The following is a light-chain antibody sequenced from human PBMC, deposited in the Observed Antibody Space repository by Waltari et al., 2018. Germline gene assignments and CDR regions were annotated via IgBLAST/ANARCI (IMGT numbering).Light chain of an antibody. Sequence: DIVMTQTPLSLPVTLGEPASISCRSSQSLLDIEDGNTYLEWYLQKPGQSPQLLIYEVSNRASGVPDRFSCSGSDTDFTLKISRVEAEDVGVYYCMQALEFPWTFGQGTKVEIK. CDR3: MQALEFPWT. J-gene: IGKJ1*01. V-gene: IGKV2-40*01. CDR1: QSLLDIEDGNTY. CDR2: EVS.